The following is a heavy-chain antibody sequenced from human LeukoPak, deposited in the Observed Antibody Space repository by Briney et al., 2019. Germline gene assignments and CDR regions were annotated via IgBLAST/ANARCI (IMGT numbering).Heavy chain of an antibody. J-gene: IGHJ4*02. CDR3: ARWLNSGYDWDYFDY. CDR1: GYTFTSYA. D-gene: IGHD5-12*01. CDR2: INTNTGNP. Sequence: ASVKVSCKASGYTFTSYAMNWVRQAPGQGLEWMGWINTNTGNPTYAQGFTGRFVFSLDTSVSTAYLQISSLKAEDTAVYYCARWLNSGYDWDYFDYWGQGTLVTVSS. V-gene: IGHV7-4-1*02.